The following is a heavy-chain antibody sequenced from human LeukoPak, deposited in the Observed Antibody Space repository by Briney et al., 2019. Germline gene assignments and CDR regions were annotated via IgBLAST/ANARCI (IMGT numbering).Heavy chain of an antibody. Sequence: GGSLRLSCAASGFTFSSYEMSWVRQAPGKGLEWVGRIKSKTDGGTTDYAAPVKGRFTISRDDSKNTLYLQMNSLKTEDTAVYYCTTGYDFWSGSNEGDFDYWGQGTLVTVSS. J-gene: IGHJ4*02. CDR3: TTGYDFWSGSNEGDFDY. D-gene: IGHD3-3*01. CDR2: IKSKTDGGTT. V-gene: IGHV3-15*01. CDR1: GFTFSSYE.